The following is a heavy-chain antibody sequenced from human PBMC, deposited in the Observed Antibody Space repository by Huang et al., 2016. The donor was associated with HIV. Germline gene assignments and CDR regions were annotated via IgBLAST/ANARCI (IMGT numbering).Heavy chain of an antibody. CDR2: INAGTGDT. V-gene: IGHV1-3*01. CDR1: GYTFTTFA. Sequence: QVQLVQSGPEVKSPGASVKVTCKASGYTFTTFAVLWVRQAPGPRPEWLGWINAGTGDTNYSHKFQGSVTISRDTSTGTAYLELSSLSSEDTAIYFCARGWLQLWYLADWGQGSLVTVSS. D-gene: IGHD5-12*01. CDR3: ARGWLQLWYLAD. J-gene: IGHJ4*02.